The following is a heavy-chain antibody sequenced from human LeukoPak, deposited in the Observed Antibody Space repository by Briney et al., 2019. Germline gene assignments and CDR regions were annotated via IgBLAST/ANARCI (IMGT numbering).Heavy chain of an antibody. D-gene: IGHD1-26*01. CDR3: ARGVGRLSGSYPNYYMDV. CDR1: GYGFPSYG. J-gene: IGHJ6*03. Sequence: ASVKVSCKASGYGFPSYGISWMRQAPGQGLEWMGWISAYNGNTKYAQKLQGRVTMTTDTSTTTAYMELRSLRSDDTAVYYCARGVGRLSGSYPNYYMDVWGKGTTVTVSS. V-gene: IGHV1-18*01. CDR2: ISAYNGNT.